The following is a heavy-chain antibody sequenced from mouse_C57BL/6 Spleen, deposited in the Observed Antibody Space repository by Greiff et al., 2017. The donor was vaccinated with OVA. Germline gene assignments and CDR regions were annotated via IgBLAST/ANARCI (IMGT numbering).Heavy chain of an antibody. CDR1: GYAFSSSW. D-gene: IGHD2-4*01. V-gene: IGHV1-82*01. CDR2: IYPGDGDT. Sequence: VQLQQSGPELVKPGASVKISCKASGYAFSSSWMNWVKQRPGKGLEWIGRIYPGDGDTNYNGKFKGKATLTADKSSSTAYMQLSSLTSEDSAVYFCARGGDDYDVAWFAYWGQGTLVTVSA. J-gene: IGHJ3*01. CDR3: ARGGDDYDVAWFAY.